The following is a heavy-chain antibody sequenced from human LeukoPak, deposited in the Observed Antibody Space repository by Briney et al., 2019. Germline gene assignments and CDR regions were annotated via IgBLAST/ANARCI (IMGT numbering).Heavy chain of an antibody. CDR3: ARLGITMVRGVTAVVAYYYYYMDV. CDR2: INPNSGGT. V-gene: IGHV1-2*02. Sequence: GASVKVSCKASGYTFTGYYMHWVRQAPGQGLEWMGWINPNSGGTNYAQKFQGRVTMTRDTSISTAYMELSSLRSEDTAVYYCARLGITMVRGVTAVVAYYYYYMDVWGKGTTVTVSS. D-gene: IGHD3-10*01. J-gene: IGHJ6*03. CDR1: GYTFTGYY.